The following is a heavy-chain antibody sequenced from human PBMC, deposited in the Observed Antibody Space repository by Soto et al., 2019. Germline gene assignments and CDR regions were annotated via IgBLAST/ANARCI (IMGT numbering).Heavy chain of an antibody. CDR2: IYHSGGA. V-gene: IGHV4-31*03. CDR1: GDSITSGGYY. CDR3: ARDYYGAGSQYYYYGMEV. Sequence: SETLSLTCTVSGDSITSGGYYWSWRRQQPGKGLEWIGYIYHSGGASYNPSLRGRAVISIDTSKNQFFLRMNAVTAADTATYYCARDYYGAGSQYYYYGMEVWGQGTTVTVSS. D-gene: IGHD3-10*01. J-gene: IGHJ6*02.